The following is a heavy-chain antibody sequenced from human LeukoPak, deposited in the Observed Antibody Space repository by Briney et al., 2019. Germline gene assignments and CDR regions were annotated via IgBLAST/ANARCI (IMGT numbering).Heavy chain of an antibody. J-gene: IGHJ4*02. D-gene: IGHD3-22*01. V-gene: IGHV1-69*05. CDR1: GGTFSSYA. CDR2: IIPIFGTA. CDR3: ARDYYDSSGYQKAGDY. Sequence: SVKVSCKASGGTFSSYAISWVRQAPGQGLEWMGRIIPIFGTANYAQKFQGRVTITTDESTSAAYMELSSLRSEDTAVYYCARDYYDSSGYQKAGDYWGQGTLVTVSS.